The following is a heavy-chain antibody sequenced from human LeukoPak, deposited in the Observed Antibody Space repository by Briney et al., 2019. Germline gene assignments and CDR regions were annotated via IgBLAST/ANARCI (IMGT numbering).Heavy chain of an antibody. J-gene: IGHJ4*02. CDR3: ARDQRSGGTYYFDY. V-gene: IGHV3-30*04. Sequence: GGSLRLSCAASGFTFSSYAMHWVRQAPGKGREWVAVISYDGSNKYYADSVKGRFTISRDNSKNTLYLQMNSLRAEDTAVYYCARDQRSGGTYYFDYWGQGTLVTVSS. CDR2: ISYDGSNK. CDR1: GFTFSSYA. D-gene: IGHD3-16*01.